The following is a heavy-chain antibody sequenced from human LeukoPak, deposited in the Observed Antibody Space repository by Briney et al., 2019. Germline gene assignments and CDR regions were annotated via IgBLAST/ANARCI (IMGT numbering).Heavy chain of an antibody. J-gene: IGHJ4*02. CDR1: GFTFSSYG. CDR2: IRYDGSNK. V-gene: IGHV3-30*02. CDR3: ARGIQQLIAFDY. Sequence: GGSLRLSCAASGFTFSSYGMHWVRQAPGKGLEWVAFIRYDGSNKYYADSVKGRFTISRDNSKNTLYLQMNSLRTEDTAVYYCARGIQQLIAFDYWGQGTLVTVSS. D-gene: IGHD6-13*01.